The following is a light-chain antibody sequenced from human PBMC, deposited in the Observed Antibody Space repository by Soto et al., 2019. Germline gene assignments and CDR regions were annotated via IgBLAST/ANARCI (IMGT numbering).Light chain of an antibody. CDR3: QHYGSSPRYS. J-gene: IGKJ2*03. CDR1: QTISSNY. Sequence: EIVLTQSPGTLSLSPGDTATLSCRASQTISSNYLPWYQQKRGQAPRLLIYDASNRATGIPDRFSGSGSGTDFTLTISRLEPEDFAVYYCQHYGSSPRYSFGQGTRLQIK. V-gene: IGKV3-20*01. CDR2: DAS.